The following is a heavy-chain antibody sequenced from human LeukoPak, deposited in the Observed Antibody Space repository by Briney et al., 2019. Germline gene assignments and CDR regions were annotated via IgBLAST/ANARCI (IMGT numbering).Heavy chain of an antibody. D-gene: IGHD1-26*01. V-gene: IGHV3-30*02. J-gene: IGHJ4*02. CDR2: IRNDGSDK. CDR3: AKAVGASRPFDY. Sequence: GGSLRLSCAASGFTFSSYAMHWVRQAPGKGLEWVAFIRNDGSDKYYGDSVKGRVTISRDNSKNTLDLQMKSLRGEDTAVYYCAKAVGASRPFDYWGQGTLVTVSS. CDR1: GFTFSSYA.